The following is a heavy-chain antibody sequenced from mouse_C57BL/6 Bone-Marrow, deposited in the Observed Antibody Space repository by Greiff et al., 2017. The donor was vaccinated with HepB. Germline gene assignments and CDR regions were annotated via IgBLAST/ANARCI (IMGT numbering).Heavy chain of an antibody. J-gene: IGHJ2*01. Sequence: EVKVVESGGGLVQSGRSLRLSCATSGFTFSDFYMEWVRQAPGKGLEWIAASRNKANDYTTEYSASVKGRFIVSRDTSQSILYLQMNALRAEDTAIYYCARDAGTGSFDYWGQGTTLTVSS. CDR3: ARDAGTGSFDY. V-gene: IGHV7-1*01. CDR2: SRNKANDYTT. CDR1: GFTFSDFY. D-gene: IGHD4-1*01.